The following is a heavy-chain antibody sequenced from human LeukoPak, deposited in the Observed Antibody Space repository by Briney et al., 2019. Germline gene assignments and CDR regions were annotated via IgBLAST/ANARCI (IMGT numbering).Heavy chain of an antibody. V-gene: IGHV4-59*08. J-gene: IGHJ4*02. Sequence: SETLSLTCTVSGGSFSGYYWSWIRQPPGKGLEWVGCTYYGGSNQYNPSLKSRVSMSLDASKNQLSLKLSSVTAADTAVYYCAIIPPGYTYGFDYWGQGTLVTVSS. CDR2: TYYGGSN. CDR3: AIIPPGYTYGFDY. CDR1: GGSFSGYY. D-gene: IGHD5-18*01.